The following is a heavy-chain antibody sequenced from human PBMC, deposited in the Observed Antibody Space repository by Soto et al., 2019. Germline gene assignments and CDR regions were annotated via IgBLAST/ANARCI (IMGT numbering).Heavy chain of an antibody. CDR1: GFTFSSHS. D-gene: IGHD4-4*01. V-gene: IGHV3-21*01. CDR2: ISGSASHI. J-gene: IGHJ6*02. CDR3: ARTPVTRFYYYGMDV. Sequence: EEQVVESGGGPVKPGGSLRLSCEASGFTFSSHSMNWVRQAPGKGLEWISSISGSASHIYYADSVKGRFTISRDNAKNSLYLQMDSLRAEDTAVYYCARTPVTRFYYYGMDVWGQGTTVTVSS.